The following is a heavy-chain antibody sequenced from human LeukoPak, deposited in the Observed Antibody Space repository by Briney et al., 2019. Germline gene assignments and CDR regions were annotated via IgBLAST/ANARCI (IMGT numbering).Heavy chain of an antibody. CDR3: ARGHGDYYFDY. CDR2: INHSGST. Sequence: SETLSLTCAVYGGSFSGYYWSWIRQPPGKGLEWIGEINHSGSTNYNPSLKSRVTISVDTSKNQFSLKLSSVTAADTAVNYCARGHGDYYFDYWGQGALVTVSS. V-gene: IGHV4-34*01. CDR1: GGSFSGYY. D-gene: IGHD4-17*01. J-gene: IGHJ4*02.